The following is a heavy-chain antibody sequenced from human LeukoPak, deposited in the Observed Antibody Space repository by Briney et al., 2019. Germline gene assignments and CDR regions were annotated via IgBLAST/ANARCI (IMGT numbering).Heavy chain of an antibody. Sequence: ASVKVSCKATGFTFTGFYMHWIRQAPGQGLEWMGWIHTRSGGTNSAQKFQDRLTMTRDTSISTIYMELNSLRSDDTAVYYCARDLDWGPDHWGQGTLVTVSS. CDR1: GFTFTGFY. V-gene: IGHV1-2*02. CDR3: ARDLDWGPDH. D-gene: IGHD3-9*01. CDR2: IHTRSGGT. J-gene: IGHJ4*02.